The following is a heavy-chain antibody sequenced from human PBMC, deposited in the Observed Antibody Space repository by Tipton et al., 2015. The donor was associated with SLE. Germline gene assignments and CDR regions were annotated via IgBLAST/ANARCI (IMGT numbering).Heavy chain of an antibody. Sequence: TLSLTCTVSGASLRSDTYLWGWVRQPPGKGLEWIGDIYYTGSTYYSPSLKSRVTVSVDTSNNQFSLRLSSVTAADTAMYYCARHVGVAYYYAMDVWGQGTTVVISS. J-gene: IGHJ6*02. CDR3: ARHVGVAYYYAMDV. D-gene: IGHD2-15*01. CDR2: IYYTGST. CDR1: GASLRSDTYL. V-gene: IGHV4-39*01.